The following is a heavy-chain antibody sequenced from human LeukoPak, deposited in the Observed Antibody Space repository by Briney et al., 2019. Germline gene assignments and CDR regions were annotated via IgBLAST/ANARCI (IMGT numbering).Heavy chain of an antibody. CDR2: IIPIFGTA. D-gene: IGHD7-27*01. CDR1: GGTFSSYA. J-gene: IGHJ6*03. Sequence: LVKASCKASGGTFSSYAISWVRQAPGQGLEWMGGIIPIFGTANYAQKFQGRVTITADESTSTAYMELSSLRSEDTAVYYCARGVGTSYYMDVWGKGTTVTVSS. V-gene: IGHV1-69*01. CDR3: ARGVGTSYYMDV.